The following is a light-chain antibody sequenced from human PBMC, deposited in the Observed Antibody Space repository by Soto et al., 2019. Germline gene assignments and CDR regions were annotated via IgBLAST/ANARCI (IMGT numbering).Light chain of an antibody. CDR1: SSDVGGYKY. J-gene: IGLJ1*01. CDR2: EVS. CDR3: SSYTARSTLV. Sequence: QSALTQPASVSGSPGQSITISCTGTSSDVGGYKYVSWYQQHPGKAPKLMIYEVSNRPSGVSNRFSGSKSGNTASLTISGRQAEDEAAYYCSSYTARSTLVFGTGTKLTVL. V-gene: IGLV2-14*01.